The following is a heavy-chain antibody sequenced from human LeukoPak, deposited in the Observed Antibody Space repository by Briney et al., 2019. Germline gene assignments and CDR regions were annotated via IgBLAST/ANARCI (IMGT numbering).Heavy chain of an antibody. CDR1: GGSLSNHY. CDR3: ATRQSGSYYGPMRGLDY. CDR2: IYDSGST. V-gene: IGHV4-59*11. J-gene: IGHJ4*02. D-gene: IGHD1-26*01. Sequence: SETLSLTCTVSGGSLSNHYWSWIRQPPGKGLEWIGHIYDSGSTTYNPSLKSRVTMSVDTSKNQFSLNLSSVTAADTAVYYCATRQSGSYYGPMRGLDYWGQGTLVTVSS.